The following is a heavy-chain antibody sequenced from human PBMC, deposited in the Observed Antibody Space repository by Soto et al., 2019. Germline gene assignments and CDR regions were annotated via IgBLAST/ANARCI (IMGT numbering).Heavy chain of an antibody. CDR2: IYWDGDK. CDR1: GFSLTTGGMA. CDR3: AHIQPWFDY. J-gene: IGHJ4*02. Sequence: SGPTLVNPTQTLTLTCTVSGFSLTTGGMAVGWIRQPPGKALEWLALIYWDGDKRYSPSLKSRLTITKDTSKNQVVLTMTNMDPVDTATYYCAHIQPWFDYWGQGTLVTVSS. V-gene: IGHV2-5*02.